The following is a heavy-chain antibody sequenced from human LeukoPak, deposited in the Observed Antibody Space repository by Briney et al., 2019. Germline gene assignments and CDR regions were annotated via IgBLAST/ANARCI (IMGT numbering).Heavy chain of an antibody. CDR2: ITTSDGNT. V-gene: IGHV3-23*01. Sequence: GGSLRLSCAASRFTFSSYTMSWVRQAPGKGLEWVSTITTSDGNTYYADSVKGRSTISRDNSKNTLYLQMNSLRTEDTAVYYCAKDLQGHYALDYWGQGTLVTVSS. CDR1: RFTFSSYT. D-gene: IGHD2-2*01. CDR3: AKDLQGHYALDY. J-gene: IGHJ4*02.